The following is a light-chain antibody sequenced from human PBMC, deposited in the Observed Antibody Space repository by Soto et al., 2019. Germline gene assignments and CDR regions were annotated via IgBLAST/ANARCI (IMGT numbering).Light chain of an antibody. V-gene: IGKV3-20*01. CDR2: DAS. J-gene: IGKJ5*01. Sequence: EIVFTQSPGTLSVSPGQRATLSCRASQNVDTKYLAWYQFKPGQAPRIIIYDASNRATGIPARFSGSGSGTDFTLTISRLEPEDFAVYYCQQYGLSQNFGQGTRLAIK. CDR1: QNVDTKY. CDR3: QQYGLSQN.